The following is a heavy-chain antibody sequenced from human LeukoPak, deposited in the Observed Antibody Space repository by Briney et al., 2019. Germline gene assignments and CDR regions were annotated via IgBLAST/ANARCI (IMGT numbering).Heavy chain of an antibody. CDR3: ASRKSYYDSSGFSSDAFDI. J-gene: IGHJ3*02. Sequence: GGSLRLSCAASGFTFSDYYMSWIRQAPGKGLEWVSYIRNSGSTKYYADSVKGRFTISRDNAKNSLYLQMNSLRAEDTAVYYCASRKSYYDSSGFSSDAFDIWGQGTMVTVSS. D-gene: IGHD3-22*01. CDR1: GFTFSDYY. V-gene: IGHV3-11*04. CDR2: IRNSGSTK.